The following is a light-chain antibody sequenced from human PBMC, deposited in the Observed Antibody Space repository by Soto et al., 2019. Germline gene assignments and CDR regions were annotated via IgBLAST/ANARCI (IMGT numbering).Light chain of an antibody. Sequence: EIVLTQTPGTLSLSPGERATLSCRASQSISSSYLAWYQQKPGQAPRLLIYGASNRATGIPDRFSGSGSGTDFTLTIDRLEPEDFAVYYCQQYSTSPLTFGGGTKVDIK. CDR2: GAS. J-gene: IGKJ4*01. CDR3: QQYSTSPLT. V-gene: IGKV3-20*01. CDR1: QSISSSY.